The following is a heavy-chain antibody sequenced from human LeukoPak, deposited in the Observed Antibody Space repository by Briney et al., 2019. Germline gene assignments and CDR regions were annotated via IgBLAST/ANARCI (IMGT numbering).Heavy chain of an antibody. V-gene: IGHV3-23*01. Sequence: GGSLRLSCAASGFTFSTYAMSWVRQAPGKGLEWVSSISGSGGSTYYADSAKGRFAISRDNSKNTLHLQMNSLRAEDTAVYYCAKPIHLGSSYSDYFDYWGQGTLVTVSS. CDR2: ISGSGGST. CDR1: GFTFSTYA. CDR3: AKPIHLGSSYSDYFDY. J-gene: IGHJ4*02. D-gene: IGHD5-18*01.